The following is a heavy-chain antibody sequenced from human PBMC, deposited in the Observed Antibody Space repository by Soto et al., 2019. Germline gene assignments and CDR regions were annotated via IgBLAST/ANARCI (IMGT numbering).Heavy chain of an antibody. CDR2: IDWDDDK. Sequence: GSGPTLVNPTQTLTLTCTFSGFSLSTSGMCVSWIRQPPGKALEWLARIDWDDDKYYSTSLKTRLTISKDTSKNQVVLTMANMDPVDTATYYCARVTLTGSTSRYFDYWGQGTLVTVSS. V-gene: IGHV2-70*11. D-gene: IGHD1-20*01. CDR3: ARVTLTGSTSRYFDY. CDR1: GFSLSTSGMC. J-gene: IGHJ4*02.